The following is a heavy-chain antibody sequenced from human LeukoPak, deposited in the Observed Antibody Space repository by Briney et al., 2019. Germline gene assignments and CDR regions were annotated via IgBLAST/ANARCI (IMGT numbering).Heavy chain of an antibody. Sequence: SETLSLTCAVYDGSFSWYYLRWMGQPPRKGLAGIGEINHSGSTNSNPSLKSRVTISLDTSKSQYSLKVRYVTAADTVVYYCARGLNDSWTGENYWGQGTLVTVSS. CDR3: ARGLNDSWTGENY. V-gene: IGHV4-34*01. CDR1: DGSFSWYY. D-gene: IGHD3-3*01. J-gene: IGHJ4*02. CDR2: INHSGST.